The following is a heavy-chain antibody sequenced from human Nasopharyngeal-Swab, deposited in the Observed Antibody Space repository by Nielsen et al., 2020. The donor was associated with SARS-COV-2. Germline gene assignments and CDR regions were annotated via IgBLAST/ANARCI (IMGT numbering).Heavy chain of an antibody. D-gene: IGHD4-17*01. CDR3: AKGVGYGDTGCFDE. CDR1: GFNFHDYV. CDR2: ISGSGGNT. V-gene: IGHV3-23*01. J-gene: IGHJ4*02. Sequence: GGSLRLSCTASGFNFHDYVMHWVRQAPGKGLEWVSAISGSGGNTYYADSVKGRFTISRDNSMETLYLQMNSQRVEDTAVYYCAKGVGYGDTGCFDEWGQGTLVTDSS.